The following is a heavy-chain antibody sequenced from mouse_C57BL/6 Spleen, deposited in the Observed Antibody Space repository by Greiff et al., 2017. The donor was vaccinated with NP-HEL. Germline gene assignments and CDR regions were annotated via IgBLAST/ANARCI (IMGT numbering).Heavy chain of an antibody. Sequence: EVKLVESGGGLVKPGGSLKLSCAASGFTFRSYAMSWVRQTPEKRLEWVATISDGGSYTYYPDNVKGRFTISRDNAKNNLYLQMSHLKSEDTAMYYCARDRYDYLDYYAMDYWGQGTSVTVSS. CDR3: ARDRYDYLDYYAMDY. CDR2: ISDGGSYT. D-gene: IGHD2-4*01. CDR1: GFTFRSYA. V-gene: IGHV5-4*01. J-gene: IGHJ4*01.